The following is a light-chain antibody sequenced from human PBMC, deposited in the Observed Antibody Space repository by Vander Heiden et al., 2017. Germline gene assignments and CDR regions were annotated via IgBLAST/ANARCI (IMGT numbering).Light chain of an antibody. CDR1: QSISNY. Sequence: DIQMTQSPSSLSASVGDRVAITCLASQSISNYLNWYQQKPGIAPKLLIYGASSLQSGVPSRFSGSGSGTDFTLTISSLQPEDFATYFCQQSYTTPPYTFGQGTKLEIK. V-gene: IGKV1-39*01. CDR3: QQSYTTPPYT. J-gene: IGKJ2*01. CDR2: GAS.